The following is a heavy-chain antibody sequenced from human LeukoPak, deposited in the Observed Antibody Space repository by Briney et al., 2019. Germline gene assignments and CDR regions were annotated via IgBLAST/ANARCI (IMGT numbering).Heavy chain of an antibody. CDR3: AKPPPYYYDSSGYSSAEYFQH. J-gene: IGHJ1*01. CDR2: ISGSGGST. CDR1: GFTFSSYA. V-gene: IGHV3-23*01. D-gene: IGHD3-22*01. Sequence: PGGSLRLSCAASGFTFSSYAMSWVRQAPGKGLEGVSAISGSGGSTYYADSVKGRFTISRDNSKNTLYLQMNSLRAEDTAVYYCAKPPPYYYDSSGYSSAEYFQHWGQGTLVTVSS.